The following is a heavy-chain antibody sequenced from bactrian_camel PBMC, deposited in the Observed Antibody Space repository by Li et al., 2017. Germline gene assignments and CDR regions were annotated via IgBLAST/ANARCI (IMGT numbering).Heavy chain of an antibody. V-gene: IGHV3S1*01. D-gene: IGHD7*01. Sequence: HVQLVESGGGSVQAGGSLRLSCVTSGYCMGWFRQAPGKERKGVAAIFIGGGSTYYADSVKGRLTISRDIAKNTLYLLLNSLKTEDTAMYYCAKEEEEVVGYDVWGQGTQVTVSS. J-gene: IGHJ4*01. CDR1: GYC. CDR3: AKEEEEVVGYDV. CDR2: IFIGGGST.